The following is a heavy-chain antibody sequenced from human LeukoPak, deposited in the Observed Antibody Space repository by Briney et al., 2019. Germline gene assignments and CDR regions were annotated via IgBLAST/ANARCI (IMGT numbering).Heavy chain of an antibody. V-gene: IGHV3-11*04. J-gene: IGHJ4*02. CDR3: ARGGYVDYFDY. CDR1: GFTFSDYY. D-gene: IGHD1-1*01. Sequence: GGSLRLSCTASGFTFSDYYMSWIRQAPGKGLEWISYISSSGSTIYYADSVKAVFTISRDNAKNSLYLQMHSLRAEDTAVYYCARGGYVDYFDYWGQGTLVTVSS. CDR2: ISSSGSTI.